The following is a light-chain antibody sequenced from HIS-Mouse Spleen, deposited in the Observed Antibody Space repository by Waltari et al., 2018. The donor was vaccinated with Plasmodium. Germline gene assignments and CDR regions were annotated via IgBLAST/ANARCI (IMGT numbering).Light chain of an antibody. CDR1: QSVRSY. CDR2: DAS. Sequence: EIVWTQSPATLSLSPGERATLSCRASQSVRSYLAWYQQKPGQAPRLLIYDASNRATGIPARFSGSGSGTDFTLTISSLEPEDFAVYYCQQRSNWPRVLTFGGGTKVEIK. CDR3: QQRSNWPRVLT. J-gene: IGKJ4*01. V-gene: IGKV3-11*01.